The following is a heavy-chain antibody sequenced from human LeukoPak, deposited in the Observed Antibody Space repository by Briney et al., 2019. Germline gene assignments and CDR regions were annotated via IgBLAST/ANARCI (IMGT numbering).Heavy chain of an antibody. V-gene: IGHV3-49*04. CDR1: GFTFGDYG. Sequence: GGSLRLSCTGSGFTFGDYGMSWVRQAPGKGLEWVGFIRSKAYGGTTEYAASVKGRFTISRDDSKSIAYLQMNSLKTEDTAVYYRSNSYCGGDCYSGGYFDYWGQGTLVTVSS. CDR3: SNSYCGGDCYSGGYFDY. J-gene: IGHJ4*02. CDR2: IRSKAYGGTT. D-gene: IGHD2-21*02.